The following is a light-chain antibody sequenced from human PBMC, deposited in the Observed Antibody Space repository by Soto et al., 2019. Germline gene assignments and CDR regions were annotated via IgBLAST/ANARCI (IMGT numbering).Light chain of an antibody. CDR3: CSYTTSNTCQIV. J-gene: IGLJ1*01. Sequence: QSVLTQPASVSGSPGQSITISCTGTSSDVGGYNYVSWYQQHPGKAPKFMIYDVSNRPSGVSNRFSGSKSGNTASLTISGLQAEDEADYYCCSYTTSNTCQIVFGAGTKATVL. CDR2: DVS. CDR1: SSDVGGYNY. V-gene: IGLV2-14*01.